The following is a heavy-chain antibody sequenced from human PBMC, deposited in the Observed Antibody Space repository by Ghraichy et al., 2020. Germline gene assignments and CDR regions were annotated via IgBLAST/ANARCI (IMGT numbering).Heavy chain of an antibody. J-gene: IGHJ1*01. Sequence: GGSLRLSCAASGFTFSSYATSWVRQAPGKGLEWVSSISTSGGTTYYADSVKGRFTISRDNSKTPLYLQRNSLTAEDTAIYYFAKDWPRSCIGTSCPNVFQDLGQGTLVTVSS. V-gene: IGHV3-23*01. D-gene: IGHD2-2*01. CDR2: ISTSGGTT. CDR1: GFTFSSYA. CDR3: AKDWPRSCIGTSCPNVFQD.